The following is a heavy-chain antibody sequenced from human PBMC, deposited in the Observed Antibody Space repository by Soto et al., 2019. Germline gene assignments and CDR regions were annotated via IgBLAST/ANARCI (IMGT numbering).Heavy chain of an antibody. CDR1: EYRFAKYY. V-gene: IGHV1-46*01. CDR3: ASMATHDGSGYNDFDY. CDR2: INPSGDST. J-gene: IGHJ4*02. Sequence: ASVKVSCKTSEYRFAKYYIHWVRQAPGRGLEWVGIINPSGDSTDYAQKFQGRVTMTRDTSTSTVYMELTNLRSEDTAVYYCASMATHDGSGYNDFDYLGQGTLVTV. D-gene: IGHD3-22*01.